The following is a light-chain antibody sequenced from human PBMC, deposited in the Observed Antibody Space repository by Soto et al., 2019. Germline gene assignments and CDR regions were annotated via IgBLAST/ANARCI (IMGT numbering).Light chain of an antibody. CDR1: QGISSY. J-gene: IGKJ3*01. V-gene: IGKV1-8*01. CDR2: AAS. Sequence: AIRMTQSPSSFSASTGDRVTITCRASQGISSYLAWYQQKPGKAPKRLSYAASTLQSGVPSRFSGSGSGTDFTLTISCLQSEDFATYYCQQYYSYPRTFGPGTKVDIK. CDR3: QQYYSYPRT.